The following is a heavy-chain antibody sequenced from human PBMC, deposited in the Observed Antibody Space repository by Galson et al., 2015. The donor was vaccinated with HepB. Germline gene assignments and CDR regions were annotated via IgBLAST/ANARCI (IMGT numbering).Heavy chain of an antibody. D-gene: IGHD3-10*01. V-gene: IGHV3-30-3*01. CDR3: ARDQGLFIMPRGQWGFDY. CDR2: MSYDGSKK. J-gene: IGHJ4*02. Sequence: SLRLSCAASGFTFSGYAMHWVRRAPGKGLEWVAVMSYDGSKKYYADSVKGRFTVSRDNYSNTLYLQMDSLRADDTAVYYCARDQGLFIMPRGQWGFDYWGQGTLVTVSS. CDR1: GFTFSGYA.